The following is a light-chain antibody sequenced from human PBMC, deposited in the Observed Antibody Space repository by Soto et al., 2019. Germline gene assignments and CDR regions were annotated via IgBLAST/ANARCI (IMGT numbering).Light chain of an antibody. V-gene: IGKV3-11*01. CDR3: QQRSNWPPSWT. CDR1: QSVSSY. Sequence: EIVLTQSPATLSLSPGERATLSCRASQSVSSYLAWYQQKPGQAPRLLIYDASNRATGIPARFSGSGSGTDFTLSISSLEPEDFAVYYCQQRSNWPPSWTFGQGTTLEIK. J-gene: IGKJ2*02. CDR2: DAS.